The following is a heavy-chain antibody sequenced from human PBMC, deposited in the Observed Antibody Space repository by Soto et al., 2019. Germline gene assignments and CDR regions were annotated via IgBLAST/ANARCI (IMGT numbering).Heavy chain of an antibody. D-gene: IGHD6-6*01. CDR2: ISYDGSNK. CDR3: AKDLEQLVRFNWFDP. CDR1: GFTFSSYG. V-gene: IGHV3-30*18. J-gene: IGHJ5*02. Sequence: GGSLRLSCAASGFTFSSYGMHWVRQAPGKGLEWVAVISYDGSNKYDADSVKGRFTISRDNSKNTLYLQMNSLRAEDTAVYYCAKDLEQLVRFNWFDPWGQGTLVTVSS.